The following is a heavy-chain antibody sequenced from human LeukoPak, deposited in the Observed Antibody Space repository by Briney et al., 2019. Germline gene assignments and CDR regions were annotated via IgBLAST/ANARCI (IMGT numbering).Heavy chain of an antibody. CDR3: ARLSLGSRFLEWLSPHNWFDP. V-gene: IGHV3-30*03. CDR1: GFTFSSYG. J-gene: IGHJ5*02. Sequence: PGRSLRLSCAASGFTFSSYGMHWVRQAPGKGLEWVAVISYDGSNKYYADSVKGRFTISRDNSKNTLYLQMNSLRAEDTAVYYCARLSLGSRFLEWLSPHNWFDPWGQGTLVTVSS. CDR2: ISYDGSNK. D-gene: IGHD3-3*01.